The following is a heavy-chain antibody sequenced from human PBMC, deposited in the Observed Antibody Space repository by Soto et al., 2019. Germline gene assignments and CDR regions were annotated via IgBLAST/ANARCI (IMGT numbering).Heavy chain of an antibody. V-gene: IGHV4-59*01. D-gene: IGHD3-3*01. Sequence: SETLSLTCTVSGGSISSYYWSWIRQPPGKGLEWIGYIYYSGSTNYNPSLKSRVTISVDTSKNQFSLKLSSVTAADTAVYNCARDTRITIFGVVTPPNYYYGVDVWGQGTTVTVSS. CDR3: ARDTRITIFGVVTPPNYYYGVDV. CDR1: GGSISSYY. CDR2: IYYSGST. J-gene: IGHJ6*02.